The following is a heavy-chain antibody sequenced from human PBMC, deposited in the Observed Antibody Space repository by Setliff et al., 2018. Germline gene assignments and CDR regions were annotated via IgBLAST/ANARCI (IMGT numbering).Heavy chain of an antibody. CDR1: GGSISSGDYY. CDR3: ARAGYDSSGYYSY. V-gene: IGHV4-30-4*08. J-gene: IGHJ4*02. CDR2: IYYSGST. D-gene: IGHD3-22*01. Sequence: KPSETLSLTCTVSGGSISSGDYYWSWIRQPPGKGLEWIGYIYYSGSTYYNPSLKSRVTISVDTSKNQCSLKLSSVTAADTAVYYCARAGYDSSGYYSYWGQGTLVTVSS.